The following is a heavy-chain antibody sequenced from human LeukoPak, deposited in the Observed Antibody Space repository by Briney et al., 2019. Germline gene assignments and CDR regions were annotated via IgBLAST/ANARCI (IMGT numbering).Heavy chain of an antibody. CDR2: ISVYNDNT. D-gene: IGHD7-27*01. CDR3: ARVFELGPKVYWYFDL. V-gene: IGHV1-18*01. Sequence: GASVKVSCKASGYTFTSYGISWVRQAPGQGLEWMGWISVYNDNTNYAQKLQGRVTMTTDTSTSTAYMELRSLRSDDTAVYYCARVFELGPKVYWYFDLWGRGTLVTVSS. J-gene: IGHJ2*01. CDR1: GYTFTSYG.